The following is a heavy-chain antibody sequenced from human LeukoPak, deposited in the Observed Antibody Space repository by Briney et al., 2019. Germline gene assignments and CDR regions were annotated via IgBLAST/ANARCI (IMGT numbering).Heavy chain of an antibody. CDR2: ISYSGIT. V-gene: IGHV4-59*01. Sequence: SETLSLTCTVSGGPISNYYWNWIRQPPGKGLEWIGYISYSGITNYNPSLKSRITTSVDTSKNQFSLKLRSVTAADTAVYYCARRYNDASDIWGQGTMVTVSS. D-gene: IGHD1-1*01. J-gene: IGHJ3*02. CDR3: ARRYNDASDI. CDR1: GGPISNYY.